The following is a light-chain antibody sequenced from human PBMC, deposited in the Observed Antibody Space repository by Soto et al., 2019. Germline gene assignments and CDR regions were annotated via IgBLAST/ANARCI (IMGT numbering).Light chain of an antibody. J-gene: IGKJ5*01. CDR1: QSVRSY. V-gene: IGKV3-11*01. Sequence: EIVLTQSPATLSLSPGERATLSCRASQSVRSYLAWYQQKLGQAPRLIIYDASSRATGIPARFSGSGSGTDFTLTISSLESEDSAVYYCQQRSNWPITFGQGTRLEIK. CDR2: DAS. CDR3: QQRSNWPIT.